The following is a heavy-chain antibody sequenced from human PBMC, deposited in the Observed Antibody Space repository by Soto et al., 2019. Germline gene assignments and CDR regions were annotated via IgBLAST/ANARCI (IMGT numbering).Heavy chain of an antibody. D-gene: IGHD3-22*01. CDR1: GFTFSSYD. CDR3: ARSPPGGYHYYYGMDV. V-gene: IGHV3-13*04. Sequence: EVQLVESGGGLVQPGGSLRLSCAASGFTFSSYDMQWVRQATGKGLEWVSASGTAGDTYYPGSVKGRFTISRENAKNSVYLQMNSPRAGDTAVYYCARSPPGGYHYYYGMDVWGQGTTVTVS. CDR2: SGTAGDT. J-gene: IGHJ6*02.